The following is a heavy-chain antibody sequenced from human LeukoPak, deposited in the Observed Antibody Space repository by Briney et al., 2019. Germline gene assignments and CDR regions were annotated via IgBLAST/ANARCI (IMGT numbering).Heavy chain of an antibody. J-gene: IGHJ5*02. CDR3: ARLTKFLTGYYPSP. Sequence: SETLSLTCAVYGWSFSGYYWSWIRQPPGKGLEWIGEINHSGSTNYNPSLKGRVTISVDTSKNQFSLKLSSVTAADTAQYYCARLTKFLTGYYPSPWGQGTLVTVSS. V-gene: IGHV4-34*01. D-gene: IGHD3-9*01. CDR1: GWSFSGYY. CDR2: INHSGST.